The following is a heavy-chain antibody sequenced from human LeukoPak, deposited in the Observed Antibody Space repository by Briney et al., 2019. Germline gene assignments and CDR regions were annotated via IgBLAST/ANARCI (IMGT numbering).Heavy chain of an antibody. CDR1: GFTVSSNY. CDR3: ARTKPGMGAIQAFDI. V-gene: IGHV3-53*01. Sequence: GGSLRLSCAASGFTVSSNYMSWVRQAPGKGLEWVSVICSGGSTYYADSVKGRFTISRDNSKNTLYLQMNSLRAEDTAVYYCARTKPGMGAIQAFDIWGQGTMVTVSS. J-gene: IGHJ3*02. CDR2: ICSGGST. D-gene: IGHD1-26*01.